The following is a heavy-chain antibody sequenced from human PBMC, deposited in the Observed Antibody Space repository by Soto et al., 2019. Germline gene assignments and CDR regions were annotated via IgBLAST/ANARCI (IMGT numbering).Heavy chain of an antibody. CDR3: ASSVEGHFDY. J-gene: IGHJ4*02. Sequence: EVQLVESGGGLVQPGGSLRLSCAASGFRFSIYSMNWVRQAPGKGLEWSAYITSDTNTIKYADSVKGRFTVSRDNGKNSVYLQMNSLRDEDTAVYYCASSVEGHFDYWGQGTVVTVSA. D-gene: IGHD6-19*01. CDR2: ITSDTNTI. CDR1: GFRFSIYS. V-gene: IGHV3-48*02.